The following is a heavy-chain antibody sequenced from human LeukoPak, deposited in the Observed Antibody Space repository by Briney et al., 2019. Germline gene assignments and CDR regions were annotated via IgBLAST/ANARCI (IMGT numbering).Heavy chain of an antibody. V-gene: IGHV3-66*01. D-gene: IGHD3-10*01. CDR2: IYSGGST. Sequence: GGSLRLSCASSGFTVSSNYLSWVRQAPGKGLEWVSVIYSGGSTYYADSVKGRFTISRDNSKNTLYLQMNSLRAEDTAVYYCARDAYQTYYYGSGSYRWGQGTLVTVSS. CDR1: GFTVSSNY. CDR3: ARDAYQTYYYGSGSYR. J-gene: IGHJ4*02.